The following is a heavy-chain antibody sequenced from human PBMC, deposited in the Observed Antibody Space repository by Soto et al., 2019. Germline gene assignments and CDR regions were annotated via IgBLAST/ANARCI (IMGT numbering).Heavy chain of an antibody. CDR2: INHSGST. D-gene: IGHD3-3*01. Sequence: SETLSLTCAVYGGSFGGYYWSWIRQPPGKGLEWIGEINHSGSTNYNPSLKSRVTISVDTSKNQFSLKLSSVTAADTAVYYCARGGVTKTKSTPNFGVVIIPWIDPWGQGTLVTVSS. V-gene: IGHV4-34*01. CDR3: ARGGVTKTKSTPNFGVVIIPWIDP. J-gene: IGHJ5*02. CDR1: GGSFGGYY.